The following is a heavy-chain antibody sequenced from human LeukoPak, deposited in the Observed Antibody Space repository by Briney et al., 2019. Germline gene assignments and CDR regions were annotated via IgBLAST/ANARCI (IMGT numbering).Heavy chain of an antibody. D-gene: IGHD5-18*01. Sequence: SETLSLTCTVSGASISTVNYYWGWIRQPPGKGLEWIGTIYYSGNTYYNPSLKSRLTISVDTSKNQLSLKLNSVTAADTAVYYCARHFGYTYGYILYWGQGTLVTVSS. CDR1: GASISTVNYY. J-gene: IGHJ4*02. CDR3: ARHFGYTYGYILY. V-gene: IGHV4-39*01. CDR2: IYYSGNT.